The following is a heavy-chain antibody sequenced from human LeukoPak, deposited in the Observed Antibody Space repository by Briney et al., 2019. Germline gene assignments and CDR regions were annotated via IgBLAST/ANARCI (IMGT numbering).Heavy chain of an antibody. V-gene: IGHV5-51*01. J-gene: IGHJ3*02. CDR3: ARPDYYDSSGYYYVGAFDI. D-gene: IGHD3-22*01. CDR1: GYSFTSYW. Sequence: LGESLKISCKGSGYSFTSYWIGWVRQMPGKGLEWMGIIYPGDSDTRYSPSFQGQVTIPANKSISTAYLQWSSLKASDTAMYYCARPDYYDSSGYYYVGAFDIWGQGTMVTVSS. CDR2: IYPGDSDT.